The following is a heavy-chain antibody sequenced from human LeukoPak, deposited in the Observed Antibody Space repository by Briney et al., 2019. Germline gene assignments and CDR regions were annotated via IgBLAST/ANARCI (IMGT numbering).Heavy chain of an antibody. CDR2: ISSSGSTI. Sequence: GGSLRLSCAASGFTFSNYDMNWVRQAPGKGLEWVSHISSSGSTIYFADSVKGRFTISRDNAKKSLYLHMNSLRAEDTAIYYCARVPAAIRYFDWGFLGTGFFDYWGQGALVTVSS. J-gene: IGHJ4*02. CDR1: GFTFSNYD. V-gene: IGHV3-48*03. CDR3: ARVPAAIRYFDWGFLGTGFFDY. D-gene: IGHD3-9*01.